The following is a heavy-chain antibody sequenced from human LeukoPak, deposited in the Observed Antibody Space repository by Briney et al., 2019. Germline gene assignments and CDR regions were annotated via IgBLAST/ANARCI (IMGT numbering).Heavy chain of an antibody. CDR1: GYTFTSYY. V-gene: IGHV1-46*01. Sequence: EASVKVSCKASGYTFTSYYMHWVRQAPGQGLEWMGIINPSGGSTSYAQKFQGRVTMTRDTSTSTVYMELNSLRAEDTAVYYCAKDPPGGYCSGGSCWGGWGQGTLVTVSS. CDR3: AKDPPGGYCSGGSCWGG. J-gene: IGHJ4*02. D-gene: IGHD2-15*01. CDR2: INPSGGST.